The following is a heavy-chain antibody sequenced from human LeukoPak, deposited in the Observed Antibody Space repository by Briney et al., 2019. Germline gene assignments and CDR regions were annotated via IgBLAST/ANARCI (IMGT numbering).Heavy chain of an antibody. CDR2: IYPGDSDT. D-gene: IGHD3-22*01. V-gene: IGHV5-51*01. CDR1: GYSFTSYW. Sequence: GESLKISCKGSGYSFTSYWIGWVRQMPGKGLEWMGIIYPGDSDTRYSLSFQGQVTISADKSISTAYLQWSSLKASDTAMYYCAKTYYYDSSGTELFDYWGQGTLVTVSS. J-gene: IGHJ4*02. CDR3: AKTYYYDSSGTELFDY.